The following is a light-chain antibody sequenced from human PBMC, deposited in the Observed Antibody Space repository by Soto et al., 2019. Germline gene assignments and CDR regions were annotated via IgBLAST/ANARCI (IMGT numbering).Light chain of an antibody. J-gene: IGKJ1*01. CDR2: TAS. Sequence: DIQMTQSPSTLSASVGDTVTITCRASQTISRLLAWYQQKPGKAPRLLIYTASTLESGVPSRFSASGSGTEFTLTISSLHPDDFATYYCHASNNYWTFAQGTKVDIK. V-gene: IGKV1-5*01. CDR3: HASNNYWT. CDR1: QTISRL.